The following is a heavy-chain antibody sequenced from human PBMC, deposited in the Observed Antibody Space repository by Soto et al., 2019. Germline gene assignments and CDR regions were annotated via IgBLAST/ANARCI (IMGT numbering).Heavy chain of an antibody. V-gene: IGHV3-15*01. CDR1: GFTFSNAW. CDR2: IKSKTDGGTT. Sequence: GGSLRLSCAASGFTFSNAWMSWVRQAPGKGLEWVGRIKSKTDGGTTDYAAPVKGRFTISRDDSKNTLYLQMNSLKTEDTAVYYCTTELRFLEWLPQIDYWGQGTLVTVSS. D-gene: IGHD3-3*01. J-gene: IGHJ4*02. CDR3: TTELRFLEWLPQIDY.